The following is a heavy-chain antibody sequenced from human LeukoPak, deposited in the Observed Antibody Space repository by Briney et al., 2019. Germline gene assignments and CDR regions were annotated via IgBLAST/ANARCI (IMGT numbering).Heavy chain of an antibody. CDR2: ISSSSSTI. V-gene: IGHV3-48*04. D-gene: IGHD6-6*01. CDR3: ARVSDSSSWV. CDR1: GFTFSSYS. J-gene: IGHJ4*02. Sequence: QSRGSLRLSCAASGFTFSSYSMNWVRQAPGKGLEWVSYISSSSSTIYYADSVKGRFTISRDNAKNSLYLQMNSLRAEDTAVYYCARVSDSSSWVWGQGTLVTVSS.